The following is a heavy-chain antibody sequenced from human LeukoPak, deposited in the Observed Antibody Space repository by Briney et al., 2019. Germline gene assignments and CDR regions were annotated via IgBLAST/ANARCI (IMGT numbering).Heavy chain of an antibody. CDR2: IYHSGST. CDR3: ARDSFDYYDSSGYSPGGYDY. CDR1: CGSISSSNW. Sequence: SGTLSLTCAVSCGSISSSNWWSGVRQPPGKGLEGIGEIYHSGSTNYNPSLKRRVTMSVDTSKNQFSLKLSSVTAADTAVYYCARDSFDYYDSSGYSPGGYDYWGQGTLVTVSS. D-gene: IGHD3-22*01. V-gene: IGHV4-4*02. J-gene: IGHJ4*02.